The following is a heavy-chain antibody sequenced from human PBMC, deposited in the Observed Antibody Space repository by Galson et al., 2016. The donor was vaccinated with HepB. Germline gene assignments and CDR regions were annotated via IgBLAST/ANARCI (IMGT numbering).Heavy chain of an antibody. CDR1: GFTFDDYA. Sequence: SLRLSCAASGFTFDDYAMHWVRQVSGRGLEWVSGVTWNSKNIGYADSVKGRFTISRDNSKNTLYLQMKSLRVEDTAVYYCAKGVSTMRTHNWFDPWGQGTLVTVSS. CDR3: AKGVSTMRTHNWFDP. V-gene: IGHV3-9*01. J-gene: IGHJ5*02. CDR2: VTWNSKNI. D-gene: IGHD5/OR15-5a*01.